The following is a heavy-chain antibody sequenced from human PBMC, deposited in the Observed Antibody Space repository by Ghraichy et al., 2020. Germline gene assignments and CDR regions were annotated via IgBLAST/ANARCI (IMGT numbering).Heavy chain of an antibody. CDR2: ISSDGSKK. Sequence: GESLNISCAASGFIFSSYTMHWVRQAPGKGLEWVAVISSDGSKKYYADSVKGRFTISRDNSNDTLYVQMNSLRPEDTAVYYCASPSSSTWSKSFDYWGQGTLVTVSS. V-gene: IGHV3-30*04. D-gene: IGHD6-13*01. J-gene: IGHJ4*02. CDR3: ASPSSSTWSKSFDY. CDR1: GFIFSSYT.